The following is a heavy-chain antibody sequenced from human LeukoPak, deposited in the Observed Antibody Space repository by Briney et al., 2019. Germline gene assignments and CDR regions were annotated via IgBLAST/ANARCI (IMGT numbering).Heavy chain of an antibody. CDR3: AKDNNIAVAVTYDY. CDR1: GFTFSSSG. V-gene: IGHV3-23*01. CDR2: ISDSGGST. Sequence: GGSLRLSCAASGFTFSSSGISWVRQAPGKGLEWVSGISDSGGSTYYADSVKGRFTISRDNSKNTLYLQMNSLRAEDTAVYYCAKDNNIAVAVTYDYWGQGTLVTVSS. J-gene: IGHJ4*02. D-gene: IGHD6-19*01.